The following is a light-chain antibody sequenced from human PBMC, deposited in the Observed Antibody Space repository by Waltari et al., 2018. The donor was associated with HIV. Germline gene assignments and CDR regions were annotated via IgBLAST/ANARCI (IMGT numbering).Light chain of an antibody. V-gene: IGLV2-8*01. J-gene: IGLJ2*01. CDR3: SSYAGSNNHVV. CDR1: SSDVGGYNY. Sequence: QSALTQPTSASGSPGQSVPISCPVTSSDVGGYNYLSWYHQHPGKAPKLMIYEVSKRPSGVPDRFSGSKSGNTASLTVSGLQAEDEADYYCSSYAGSNNHVVFGGGTKLTVL. CDR2: EVS.